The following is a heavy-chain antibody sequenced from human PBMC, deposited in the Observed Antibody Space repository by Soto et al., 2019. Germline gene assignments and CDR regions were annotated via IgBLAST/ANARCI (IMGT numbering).Heavy chain of an antibody. CDR2: IYYSGST. V-gene: IGHV4-31*03. Sequence: SETLSLTCTVSGGSISSGGYYWSWIRQHPGKGLEWIGYIYYSGSTYYNPSLKSRVTISVDTSKNQFSLKLSSVTAADTAVYYCARSHCGGDCLTFDYWGQGTLVTVSS. CDR1: GGSISSGGYY. J-gene: IGHJ4*02. CDR3: ARSHCGGDCLTFDY. D-gene: IGHD2-21*01.